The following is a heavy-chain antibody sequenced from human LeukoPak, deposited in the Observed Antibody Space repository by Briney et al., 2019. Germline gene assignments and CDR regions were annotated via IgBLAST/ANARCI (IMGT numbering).Heavy chain of an antibody. J-gene: IGHJ3*02. V-gene: IGHV3-33*01. CDR3: ARDLPGGGAFDI. CDR2: IWYDGSNK. D-gene: IGHD1-14*01. CDR1: GFTFSSYG. Sequence: GGSLRLSCAASGFTFSSYGMHWVRQAPGKGLEWVAVIWYDGSNKYYADSVKGRFTISRDNSKNTLYLQMNSLRAEDTAVYYCARDLPGGGAFDIWGQGTMVTVS.